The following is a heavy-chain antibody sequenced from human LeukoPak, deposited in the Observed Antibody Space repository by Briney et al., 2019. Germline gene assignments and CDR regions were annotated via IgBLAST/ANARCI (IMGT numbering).Heavy chain of an antibody. CDR2: ISSSSSYI. CDR3: ARGDSSSWYYFDY. Sequence: GGSLRLSCAASGFTFSSYSRNWVRQAPGKGLEWISSISSSSSYIYYADSVKGRFTISRDNAKNSLYLQMNSLRAEDTAVYYCARGDSSSWYYFDYWGQGTLVTVSS. V-gene: IGHV3-21*01. J-gene: IGHJ4*02. D-gene: IGHD6-13*01. CDR1: GFTFSSYS.